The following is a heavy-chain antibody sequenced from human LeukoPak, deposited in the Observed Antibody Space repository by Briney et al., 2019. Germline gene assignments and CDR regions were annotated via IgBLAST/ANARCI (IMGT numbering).Heavy chain of an antibody. Sequence: NTSETLSLTCTVSGGSISSGSYYWSWIRQPAGKGLEWIGRIQTSGSTNYNPSLKSRVTISLDTSKNQFSLKLSSVTAADTAVYYCAYALGYCSSTSCYTNGGFDYWGQGTLVTVSS. CDR1: GGSISSGSYY. J-gene: IGHJ4*02. CDR2: IQTSGST. D-gene: IGHD2-2*02. V-gene: IGHV4-61*02. CDR3: AYALGYCSSTSCYTNGGFDY.